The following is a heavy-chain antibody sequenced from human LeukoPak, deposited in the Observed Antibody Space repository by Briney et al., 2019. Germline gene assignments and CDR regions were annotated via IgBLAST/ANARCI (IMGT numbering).Heavy chain of an antibody. V-gene: IGHV1-58*02. CDR3: AVGDSAAAGTRHYYYGMDV. CDR1: GFTFTSSA. J-gene: IGHJ6*02. CDR2: IVVGSGNT. Sequence: SVKVSCKASGFTFTSSAMQWVRQARGQRLEWIGWIVVGSGNTNYAQKFQERVTITRDMSTSTAYMELSSLRSEDTAVYYCAVGDSAAAGTRHYYYGMDVWGQGTTVTVSS. D-gene: IGHD6-13*01.